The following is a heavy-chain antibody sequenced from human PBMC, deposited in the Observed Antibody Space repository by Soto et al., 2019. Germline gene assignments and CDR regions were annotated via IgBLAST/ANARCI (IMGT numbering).Heavy chain of an antibody. D-gene: IGHD6-13*01. CDR2: ISGSGGST. J-gene: IGHJ4*02. Sequence: PGGSLRLSCAASGFTFSSYAMSWVRQAPGKGLEWVSAISGSGGSTYYADSVKGRFTISRDNSKNTLYLQMNSLRAEDTAVYYCAKGYWTQSVAAASIDYWGQGTLVTVSS. V-gene: IGHV3-23*01. CDR3: AKGYWTQSVAAASIDY. CDR1: GFTFSSYA.